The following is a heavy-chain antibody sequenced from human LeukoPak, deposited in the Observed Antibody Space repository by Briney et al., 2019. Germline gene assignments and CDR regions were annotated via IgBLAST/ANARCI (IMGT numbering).Heavy chain of an antibody. CDR3: ARDHRQWLILGYFDY. CDR2: ISYDGSNK. D-gene: IGHD6-19*01. J-gene: IGHJ4*02. V-gene: IGHV3-30-3*01. CDR1: GFTFSSYA. Sequence: GGSLRLSCAASGFTFSSYAMHWVRQAPGKGLEWVAVISYDGSNKYYADSVKGRFTISRDNSKNTLYLQMNSLRAEDTAVYYCARDHRQWLILGYFDYWGQGTLVTVSS.